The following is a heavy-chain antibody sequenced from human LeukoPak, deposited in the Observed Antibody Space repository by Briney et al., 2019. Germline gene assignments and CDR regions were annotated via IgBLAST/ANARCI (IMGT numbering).Heavy chain of an antibody. D-gene: IGHD4-11*01. CDR3: ARTPPTAGLTTIGVGSDY. V-gene: IGHV3-48*02. CDR2: ISGSSETI. CDR1: GFTFSTYS. J-gene: IGHJ4*02. Sequence: GGSLRLSCAASGFTFSTYSMNWVRQAPGKGLEWVSYISGSSETIYYADSVKGRFTISRDNAKNSLYLQMNSLRDEDTAVYYCARTPPTAGLTTIGVGSDYWGQGTLVTVSP.